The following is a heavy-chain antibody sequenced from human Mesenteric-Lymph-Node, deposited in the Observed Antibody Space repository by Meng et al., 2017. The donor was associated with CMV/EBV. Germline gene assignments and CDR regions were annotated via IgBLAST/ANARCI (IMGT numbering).Heavy chain of an antibody. J-gene: IGHJ4*02. Sequence: GGSLRLSCAASGFTFSSYAMHWIRQAPGKGLEWVAVISYDGSNKYYADSVKGRFTISRDNSKNTLYLQMNSLRAEDTAGYYCARDQSLGATRPLDYWGQGTLVTVSS. D-gene: IGHD1-26*01. CDR1: GFTFSSYA. V-gene: IGHV3-30*04. CDR2: ISYDGSNK. CDR3: ARDQSLGATRPLDY.